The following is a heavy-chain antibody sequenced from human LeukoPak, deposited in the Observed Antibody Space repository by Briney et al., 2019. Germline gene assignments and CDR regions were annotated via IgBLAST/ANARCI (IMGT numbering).Heavy chain of an antibody. CDR2: IWSDGSNK. D-gene: IGHD3/OR15-3a*01. J-gene: IGHJ6*02. CDR3: ARDWTHYGMDV. V-gene: IGHV3-33*01. CDR1: GFIFSSYG. Sequence: PGGSLRLSCAASGFIFSSYGMHWVRQAPGKGLEWVAIIWSDGSNKYYVDSVKGRFTISRDISKNTLYLQMNSLRVEDTGVYYCARDWTHYGMDVWGQGTTVTVS.